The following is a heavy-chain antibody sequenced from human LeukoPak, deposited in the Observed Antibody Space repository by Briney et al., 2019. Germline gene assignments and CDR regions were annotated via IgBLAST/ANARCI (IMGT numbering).Heavy chain of an antibody. CDR1: GGSSSHY. V-gene: IGHV4-59*11. CDR2: VYYSGST. Sequence: SETLSLTCTVSGGSSSHYWSWIRPPPGKGLEWIGYVYYSGSTNYSPALTSRVTISLDTSKIQFSLRLSSVTAADTAVYFCARARGHGYGDYLFDYWGQGTLVTVSS. CDR3: ARARGHGYGDYLFDY. J-gene: IGHJ4*02. D-gene: IGHD4-17*01.